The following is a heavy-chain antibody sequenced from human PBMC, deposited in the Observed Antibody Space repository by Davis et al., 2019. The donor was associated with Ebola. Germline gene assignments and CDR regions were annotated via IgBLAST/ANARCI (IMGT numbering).Heavy chain of an antibody. J-gene: IGHJ6*02. CDR1: GFTFSRYS. D-gene: IGHD3-10*01. CDR2: ISSSSSYI. Sequence: GESLKISCAASGFTFSRYSMNWVRQAPGKGLEWVSSISSSSSYIYYADSVKGRFTISRDNAKNSLYLQMNSLRAEDTAVYYCASGSGSYHYYGMDVWGQGTTVTVSS. CDR3: ASGSGSYHYYGMDV. V-gene: IGHV3-21*01.